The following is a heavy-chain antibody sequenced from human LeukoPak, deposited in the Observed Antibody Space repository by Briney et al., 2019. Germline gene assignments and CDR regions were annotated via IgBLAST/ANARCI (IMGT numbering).Heavy chain of an antibody. D-gene: IGHD3-9*01. Sequence: ASVKVSCKASGYTFTSYGISWVRQAPGQGLEWMGWISAYNGNTNYAQKLQGRVTMTTDTSTSTACMELRSLRSDDTAVYYCARDQKGGRYFDWLSGIYYFDYWGQGTLVTVSS. CDR1: GYTFTSYG. J-gene: IGHJ4*02. V-gene: IGHV1-18*01. CDR2: ISAYNGNT. CDR3: ARDQKGGRYFDWLSGIYYFDY.